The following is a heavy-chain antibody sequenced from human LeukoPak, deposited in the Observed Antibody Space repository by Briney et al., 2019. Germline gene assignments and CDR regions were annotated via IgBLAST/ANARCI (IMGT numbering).Heavy chain of an antibody. CDR3: ARGRYDILTLGDY. D-gene: IGHD3-9*01. CDR1: GYTFTGYY. J-gene: IGHJ4*02. V-gene: IGHV1-2*02. Sequence: ASVKVSCKASGYTFTGYYMHWVRQAPGQGLEWMGWIDPNSGGTNYAQKLQGRVTMTRDTSISTAYMELSMLRSDDTAVYYCARGRYDILTLGDYWGQGTLVTVSS. CDR2: IDPNSGGT.